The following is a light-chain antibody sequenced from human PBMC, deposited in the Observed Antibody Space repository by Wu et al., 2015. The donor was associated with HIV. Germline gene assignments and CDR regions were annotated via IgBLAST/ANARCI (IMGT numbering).Light chain of an antibody. CDR1: QSVSSS. V-gene: IGKV3-11*01. CDR3: QQRSTWPRT. CDR2: NAF. J-gene: IGKJ1*01. Sequence: EIVLTQSPATLSLSPGERATLSCRASQSVSSSLAWYQQKPGQPPKLLIYNAFNRATGIPARFSGSGSGTDFTLTISSLEPEDFAVYYCQQRSTWPRTFGQGTKVEI.